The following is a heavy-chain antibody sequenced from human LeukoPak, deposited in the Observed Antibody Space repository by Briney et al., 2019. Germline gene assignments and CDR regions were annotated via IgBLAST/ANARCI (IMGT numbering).Heavy chain of an antibody. CDR1: GYSISSGYY. Sequence: SETLSLTCTVSGYSISSGYYWVWIRQPPGKGLEWIGSIYRSGSTNYNPSLKSRVTISVDTSKNQFSLKVSSVTAADTAVYYCARGDCSSTICYSPMDVWGKGTTVTVSS. V-gene: IGHV4-38-2*02. CDR3: ARGDCSSTICYSPMDV. J-gene: IGHJ6*03. CDR2: IYRSGST. D-gene: IGHD2-2*01.